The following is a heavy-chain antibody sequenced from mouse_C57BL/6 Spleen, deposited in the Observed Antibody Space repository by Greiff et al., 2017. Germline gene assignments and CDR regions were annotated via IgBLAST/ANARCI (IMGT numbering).Heavy chain of an antibody. D-gene: IGHD2-12*01. J-gene: IGHJ3*01. Sequence: VQLQQSGAELVKPGASVKLSCKASGYTFTEYTIHWVKQRPGQGLEWIGWFYPGSGSIKYNEKFKDKATLTADKSSSTVYMELGRVTTKVSAVYCCARHEGEDDSYGFAYWGQGTLVTVSA. V-gene: IGHV1-62-2*01. CDR2: FYPGSGSI. CDR1: GYTFTEYT. CDR3: ARHEGEDDSYGFAY.